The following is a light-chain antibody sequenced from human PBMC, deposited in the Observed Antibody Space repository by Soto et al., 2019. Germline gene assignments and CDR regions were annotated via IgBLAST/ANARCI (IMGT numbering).Light chain of an antibody. J-gene: IGLJ1*01. Sequence: QSALTQPPSASGSPGQSVTISCIGTSSDVGAYNYVSWYQQHPGKAPKLMIYEVTKRPSGVPDRFSGSKSGNTASLTVSGLQAEDEADYYCTSYAGSNGLKVFGTGTKLTVL. CDR1: SSDVGAYNY. CDR3: TSYAGSNGLKV. CDR2: EVT. V-gene: IGLV2-8*01.